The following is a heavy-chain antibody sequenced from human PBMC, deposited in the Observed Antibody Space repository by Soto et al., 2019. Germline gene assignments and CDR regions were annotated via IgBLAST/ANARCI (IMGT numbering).Heavy chain of an antibody. J-gene: IGHJ6*02. D-gene: IGHD6-19*01. CDR3: AKAQYSSGVFAWKVEDPTAVHYYYGMDV. CDR2: ISYDGSNK. V-gene: IGHV3-30*18. CDR1: GFTFSSYG. Sequence: GGSLRLSCAASGFTFSSYGMHWVRQAPGKGLEWVAVISYDGSNKYYADSVKGRFTIARDNSKNTLYLQMNSLRAEDTAVYYCAKAQYSSGVFAWKVEDPTAVHYYYGMDVWGQGTTVTVSS.